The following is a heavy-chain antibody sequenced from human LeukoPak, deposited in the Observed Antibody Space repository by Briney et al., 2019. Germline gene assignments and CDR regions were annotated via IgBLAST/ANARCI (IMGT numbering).Heavy chain of an antibody. J-gene: IGHJ2*01. CDR2: ISSSSYI. D-gene: IGHD3-10*01. Sequence: PGGSLRLSCAASGFTFSSYSMNWVRQAPGKGLEWVSSISSSSYIYYADSVKGRFTISRDNAKNSLYLQMNSLRAADTAVYYCARGSGGYWYFDLWGRGTLVTVSS. CDR1: GFTFSSYS. CDR3: ARGSGGYWYFDL. V-gene: IGHV3-21*01.